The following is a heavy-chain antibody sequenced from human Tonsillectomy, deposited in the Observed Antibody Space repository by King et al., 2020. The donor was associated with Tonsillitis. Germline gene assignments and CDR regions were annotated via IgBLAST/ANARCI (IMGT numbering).Heavy chain of an antibody. CDR1: GFTFSSYE. V-gene: IGHV3-48*03. CDR2: ISSSGSTI. CDR3: ARVGAKGFGY. D-gene: IGHD1-26*01. Sequence: VQLVESGGGLVQPGGSLRLSCAASGFTFSSYEMNWVSQDPGKGLEWVSYISSSGSTIYYADSVKGRFTISRDNAKNSLYLQMYSLRAEDTAVYYCARVGAKGFGYWGQGTLVTVSS. J-gene: IGHJ4*02.